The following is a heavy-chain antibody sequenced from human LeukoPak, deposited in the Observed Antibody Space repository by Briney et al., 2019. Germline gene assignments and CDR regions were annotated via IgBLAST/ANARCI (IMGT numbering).Heavy chain of an antibody. V-gene: IGHV3-30*18. CDR3: AKPYSSTYYYYGMDV. CDR1: GFTFGSYG. J-gene: IGHJ6*02. Sequence: PGGSLRLSCAASGFTFGSYGMHWVRQAPGKGLEWVAVISYDGSNKYYADSVKGRFTISRDNSKNTLYLQMNSLRAEDTAVYYCAKPYSSTYYYYGMDVWGQGTTVTVSS. D-gene: IGHD6-13*01. CDR2: ISYDGSNK.